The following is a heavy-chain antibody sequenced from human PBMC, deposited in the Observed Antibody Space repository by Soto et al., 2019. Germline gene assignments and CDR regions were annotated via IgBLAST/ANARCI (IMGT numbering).Heavy chain of an antibody. Sequence: ASVKVSCKASGYTFTGYYMHWARQAPGQGLEWMGWINPNSGGTNYAQKFQGWVTMTRDTSISTAYMELSRLRSDDTAVYYCARDLLSNGAGTFSISYGMDVWGQGTTVTVSS. CDR3: ARDLLSNGAGTFSISYGMDV. J-gene: IGHJ6*02. D-gene: IGHD6-19*01. V-gene: IGHV1-2*04. CDR1: GYTFTGYY. CDR2: INPNSGGT.